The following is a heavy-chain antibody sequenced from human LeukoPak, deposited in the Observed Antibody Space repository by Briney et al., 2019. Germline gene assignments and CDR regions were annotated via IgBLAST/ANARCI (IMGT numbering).Heavy chain of an antibody. CDR2: ISSSSSYI. CDR3: ARVSNGGYDWYYYYYKEV. Sequence: KPGGSLRLSCAASGFTFSSYSMNWVRQAPGKGLEWVSSISSSSSYIYYADSVKGRFTISRDNAKNSLYLQTNSLRAEDTAVYYCARVSNGGYDWYYYYYKEVWGKGTTVTVSS. J-gene: IGHJ6*03. CDR1: GFTFSSYS. D-gene: IGHD5-12*01. V-gene: IGHV3-21*01.